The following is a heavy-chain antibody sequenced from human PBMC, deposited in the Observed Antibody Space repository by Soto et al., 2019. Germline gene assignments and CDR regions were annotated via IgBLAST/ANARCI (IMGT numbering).Heavy chain of an antibody. V-gene: IGHV5-51*01. CDR3: ARQAVTKYCYDSSGPPWEVYYGMDV. CDR1: GYSFTSYW. J-gene: IGHJ6*02. Sequence: PGESLKISCKGSGYSFTSYWIGWVRQMPGKGLEWMGIIYPGDSDTRYSPSFQGQVTISADKSISTAYLQWSSLKASDTAMYYCARQAVTKYCYDSSGPPWEVYYGMDVWGQGTTVTVSS. CDR2: IYPGDSDT. D-gene: IGHD3-22*01.